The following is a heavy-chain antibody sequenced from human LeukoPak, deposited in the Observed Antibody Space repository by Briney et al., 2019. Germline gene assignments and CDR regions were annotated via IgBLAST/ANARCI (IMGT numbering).Heavy chain of an antibody. CDR3: ARDRRTLKIPFDI. CDR1: GGSISSSNW. Sequence: PSGTLSLTCAVSGGSISSSNWWSWVRQPPGKGLEWIGEIYHSGSTNYNPSPKSRVTISVDKSKNQFSLKLSSVTAADTAVYYCARDRRTLKIPFDIWGQGTMVTVSS. V-gene: IGHV4-4*02. J-gene: IGHJ3*02. CDR2: IYHSGST. D-gene: IGHD1/OR15-1a*01.